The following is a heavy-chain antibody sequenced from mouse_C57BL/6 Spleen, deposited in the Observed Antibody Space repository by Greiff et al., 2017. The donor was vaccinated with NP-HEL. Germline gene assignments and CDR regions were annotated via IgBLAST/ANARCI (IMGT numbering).Heavy chain of an antibody. CDR2: IYPGDGDT. CDR1: GYAFSSYW. J-gene: IGHJ2*01. CDR3: ARSGAPDYFDY. D-gene: IGHD3-1*01. Sequence: VQLQQSGAELVKPGASVKISCKASGYAFSSYWMNWVKQRPGKGLEWIGQIYPGDGDTNYNGKFKGKATLTADKSSSTAYMQLSSLTSEDSAVYFCARSGAPDYFDYWGQGTTLTVSS. V-gene: IGHV1-80*01.